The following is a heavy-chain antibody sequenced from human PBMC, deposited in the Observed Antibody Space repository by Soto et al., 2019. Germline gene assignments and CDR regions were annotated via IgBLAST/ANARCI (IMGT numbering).Heavy chain of an antibody. CDR1: GYSFTIYW. V-gene: IGHV5-51*01. Sequence: PGGSLKTSCKGSGYSFTIYWIGWVRQMPGKGLEWMGIIYTGDSDTRYSPSFQGQVTISADKSISTAYLQWSSLKAADTAMYYCARQLWHEPAYCGGDCYCSFDYWGQGTMVTVSS. CDR3: ARQLWHEPAYCGGDCYCSFDY. J-gene: IGHJ4*02. D-gene: IGHD2-21*02. CDR2: IYTGDSDT.